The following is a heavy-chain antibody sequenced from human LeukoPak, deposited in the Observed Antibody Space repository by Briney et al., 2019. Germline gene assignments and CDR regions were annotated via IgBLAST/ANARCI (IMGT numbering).Heavy chain of an antibody. CDR3: ARYDLVGNWFDP. V-gene: IGHV4-34*01. Sequence: SETLSLTCAVYGGSFSGYYWSWIRQPPGKGLEWIGEINHSGSTNYNPSLKSRVTISVDTSKNQFSLKLSSVTAADTAIYYCARYDLVGNWFDPWGQGALVTVSS. J-gene: IGHJ5*02. CDR2: INHSGST. D-gene: IGHD1-26*01. CDR1: GGSFSGYY.